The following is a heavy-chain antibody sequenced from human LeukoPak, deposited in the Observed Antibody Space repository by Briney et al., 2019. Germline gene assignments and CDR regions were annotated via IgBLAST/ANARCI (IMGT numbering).Heavy chain of an antibody. J-gene: IGHJ4*02. CDR2: IYYRGNT. CDR1: GDSINTNSYY. D-gene: IGHD5-18*01. CDR3: ARHSYGTFDY. V-gene: IGHV4-39*01. Sequence: SETLSLTCTVSGDSINTNSYYWGWIRQPPGKGLEWIGSIYYRGNTYYNPSLKSRVTLSIDTSKNQFSLRLSSVTAADTAVYYCARHSYGTFDYWGQGTLVTVSS.